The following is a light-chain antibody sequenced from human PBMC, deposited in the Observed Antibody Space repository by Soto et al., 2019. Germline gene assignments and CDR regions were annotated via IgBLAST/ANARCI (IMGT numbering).Light chain of an antibody. Sequence: ESVLTQSRATLFLSPGQRPTLSCRASQRVSSYLAWYQQKPGQAPRLLXYDASNRATGIPARFSGSGSGTDLTLTISSLEPEDFAVYYCQQRSNWPSITFGQGTRLEIK. CDR3: QQRSNWPSIT. J-gene: IGKJ5*01. CDR2: DAS. V-gene: IGKV3-11*01. CDR1: QRVSSY.